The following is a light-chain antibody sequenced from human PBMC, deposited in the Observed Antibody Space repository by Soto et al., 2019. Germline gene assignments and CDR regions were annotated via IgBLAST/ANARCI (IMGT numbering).Light chain of an antibody. V-gene: IGLV1-51*01. Sequence: QSVLPQPPSVSAAPGQKVTISCSGSSSNIENNYVSWYQQFPGTAPKLLIYDNNRRPSGIPDRFSGSKSGTSATLGITGLQTGDEADYYCGTWDSSLSVWVFGGGTKLTVL. CDR2: DNN. CDR1: SSNIENNY. CDR3: GTWDSSLSVWV. J-gene: IGLJ3*02.